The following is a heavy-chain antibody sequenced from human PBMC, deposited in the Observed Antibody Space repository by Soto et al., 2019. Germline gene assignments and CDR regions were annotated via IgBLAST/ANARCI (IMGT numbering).Heavy chain of an antibody. CDR1: GGSISSGGYY. CDR3: ARSFSSSGPHWFDP. CDR2: IYYSGST. D-gene: IGHD6-6*01. V-gene: IGHV4-31*03. J-gene: IGHJ5*02. Sequence: SETLSLTCTVSGGSISSGGYYWSWIRQHPGKGLEWIGYIYYSGSTYYNPSLKSRVTISVDTSKNQFSLKLSSVTAADTAVYYCARSFSSSGPHWFDPWGQGTLVTVSS.